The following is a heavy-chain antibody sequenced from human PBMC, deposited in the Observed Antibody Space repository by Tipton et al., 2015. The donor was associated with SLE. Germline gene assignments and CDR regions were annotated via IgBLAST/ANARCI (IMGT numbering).Heavy chain of an antibody. CDR2: IYYSGST. CDR1: GGSISSHY. J-gene: IGHJ5*02. D-gene: IGHD6-6*01. V-gene: IGHV4-59*08. Sequence: TLSLTCTVSGGSISSHYWSWIRQPPGKGLEWIGYIYYSGSTNYNPSLKSRVTISEDTSKNQFSLKLSSVPAAETAVYYCAGQSIAARGRFDPWGQGTLVTVSS. CDR3: AGQSIAARGRFDP.